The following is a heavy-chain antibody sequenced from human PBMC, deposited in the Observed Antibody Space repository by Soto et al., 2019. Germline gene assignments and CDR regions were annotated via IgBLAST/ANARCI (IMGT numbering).Heavy chain of an antibody. D-gene: IGHD3-3*01. CDR3: ARDQVGWLGVVSNFDY. Sequence: VASVKVSCKASGYTFTSYGISWVRQAPGQGLEWMGWISAYNGNTNYAQKLQGRVTMTTDTSTSTAYMELRSLRSDDTAVYYCARDQVGWLGVVSNFDYWGQGTLVTVSS. CDR2: ISAYNGNT. V-gene: IGHV1-18*01. J-gene: IGHJ4*02. CDR1: GYTFTSYG.